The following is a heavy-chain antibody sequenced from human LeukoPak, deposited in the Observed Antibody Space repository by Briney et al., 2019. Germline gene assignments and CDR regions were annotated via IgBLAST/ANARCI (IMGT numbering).Heavy chain of an antibody. Sequence: GGSLRLSCAASGFTFSSYAMSWVRQAPGKGLEWVSVIYSGGSTYYADSVKGRFTISRHNSKNTLYLQMNSLRAEDTAVYYCARDRAGGCGGDCYSNYGMDVWGQGTTVTVSS. CDR2: IYSGGST. CDR3: ARDRAGGCGGDCYSNYGMDV. CDR1: GFTFSSYA. V-gene: IGHV3-53*04. D-gene: IGHD2-21*02. J-gene: IGHJ6*02.